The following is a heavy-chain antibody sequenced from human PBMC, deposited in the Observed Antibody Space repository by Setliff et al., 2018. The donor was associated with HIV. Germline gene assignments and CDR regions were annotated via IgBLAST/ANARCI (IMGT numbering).Heavy chain of an antibody. V-gene: IGHV4-59*11. CDR1: GDPINSHY. Sequence: SETLSLTCTVSGDPINSHYWSWIRQPPGEGLEWIGHISYSEYTNYNPSLKSRVTISLDTSKKHFSLDLYSVTAADTAVYYCARAYNLIVGSYYFDYWGQGTLVTVSS. J-gene: IGHJ4*02. D-gene: IGHD3-22*01. CDR2: ISYSEYT. CDR3: ARAYNLIVGSYYFDY.